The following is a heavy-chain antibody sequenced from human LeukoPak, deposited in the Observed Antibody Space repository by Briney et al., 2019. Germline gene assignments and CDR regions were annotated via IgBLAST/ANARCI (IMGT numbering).Heavy chain of an antibody. CDR2: IIPIFGTA. CDR1: GGTFSSYA. J-gene: IGHJ4*02. D-gene: IGHD6-13*01. CDR3: ARAAGQRYSSRQSWKRSRLVGSYYFDH. V-gene: IGHV1-69*06. Sequence: GASVKVSCKASGGTFSSYAISWVRQAPGQGLEWMGGIIPIFGTANYAQKFQGRVTITADKSTSTAYMELSSLRSEDTAVFYCARAAGQRYSSRQSWKRSRLVGSYYFDHWGRGALVTVSS.